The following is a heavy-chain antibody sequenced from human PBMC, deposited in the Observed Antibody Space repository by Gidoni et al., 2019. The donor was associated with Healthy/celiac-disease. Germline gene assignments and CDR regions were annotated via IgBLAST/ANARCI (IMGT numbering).Heavy chain of an antibody. CDR3: AKSLDYYGSGPIDY. V-gene: IGHV3-23*01. J-gene: IGHJ4*02. CDR1: GFPPSSYA. Sequence: SCAASGFPPSSYAMSWVRQAPGKGLEWVSAISGSGGSTYYADSVKGRFTISRDNSKNTLYLQMNSLRAEETAIYYCAKSLDYYGSGPIDYWGQGTLVTVSS. CDR2: ISGSGGST. D-gene: IGHD3-10*01.